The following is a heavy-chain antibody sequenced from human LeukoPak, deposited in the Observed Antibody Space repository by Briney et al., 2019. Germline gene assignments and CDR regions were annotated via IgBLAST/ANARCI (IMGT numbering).Heavy chain of an antibody. D-gene: IGHD4-23*01. Sequence: GGSLRLSCAGSGFTFSSYGMHWVRQAPGKGLEWVAVISYDGSNKYYADSVKGRFTISRDNSKNTLYLQMNSLRAEDTAVYYCATGGNSYFDYWGQGTLVTVSS. CDR1: GFTFSSYG. J-gene: IGHJ4*02. CDR3: ATGGNSYFDY. V-gene: IGHV3-30*03. CDR2: ISYDGSNK.